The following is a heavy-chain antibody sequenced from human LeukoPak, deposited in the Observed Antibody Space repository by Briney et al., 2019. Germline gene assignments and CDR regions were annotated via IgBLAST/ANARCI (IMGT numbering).Heavy chain of an antibody. V-gene: IGHV1-2*02. CDR3: ARKTLAGGRYYWHFDL. Sequence: ASVKVSCKASGYTFSDYYIHWVRQAPGQGLEWMGWINPNSGGTNYAQKFQGRVTMTRDTSISTAYMELSRLRSDDTAVYYCARKTLAGGRYYWHFDLWGRGTLVTVSS. D-gene: IGHD2-15*01. CDR2: INPNSGGT. J-gene: IGHJ2*01. CDR1: GYTFSDYY.